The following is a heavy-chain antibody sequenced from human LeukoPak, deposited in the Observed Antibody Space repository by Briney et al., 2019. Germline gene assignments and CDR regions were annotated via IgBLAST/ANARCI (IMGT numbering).Heavy chain of an antibody. V-gene: IGHV3-64*02. D-gene: IGHD6-19*01. CDR2: ISYKGGPT. Sequence: GGSLRLSCAASGFPLSSFSMHWVRQSPGRGLEYVSAISYKGGPTYYADSVKGRFTISRDNSKNTLYLQMASLRYEDMAVYYCARDLKYSSGWYRLEDYWGQGTLVTVSS. J-gene: IGHJ4*02. CDR1: GFPLSSFS. CDR3: ARDLKYSSGWYRLEDY.